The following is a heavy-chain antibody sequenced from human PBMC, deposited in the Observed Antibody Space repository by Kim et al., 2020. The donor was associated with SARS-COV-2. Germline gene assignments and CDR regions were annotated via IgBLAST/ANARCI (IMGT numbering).Heavy chain of an antibody. Sequence: SETLSLTCTVSGGSISSGGYYWSWIRQHPGKGLEWIGYIYYSGSTYYNPSLKSRVTISVDTSKNQFSLKLSSVTAADTAVYYCARDRHYCSSTSCYGGGYYYYGMDVWGQGTTVTVSS. D-gene: IGHD2-2*01. CDR2: IYYSGST. J-gene: IGHJ6*02. CDR1: GGSISSGGYY. CDR3: ARDRHYCSSTSCYGGGYYYYGMDV. V-gene: IGHV4-31*03.